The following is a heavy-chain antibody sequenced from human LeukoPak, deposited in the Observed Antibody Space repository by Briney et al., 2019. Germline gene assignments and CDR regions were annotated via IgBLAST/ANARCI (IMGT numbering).Heavy chain of an antibody. CDR1: GFTFSNYW. Sequence: GGSQRLSCAASGFTFSNYWMIWVRQAPGKGLEWVGNIKQDGGEKRYADSVRGRFTISRDNAQTSLYLQMNSLRAEDTAVYYCARASDPWLQLTWGQGTLVTVSS. CDR2: IKQDGGEK. V-gene: IGHV3-7*05. J-gene: IGHJ5*02. D-gene: IGHD5-24*01. CDR3: ARASDPWLQLT.